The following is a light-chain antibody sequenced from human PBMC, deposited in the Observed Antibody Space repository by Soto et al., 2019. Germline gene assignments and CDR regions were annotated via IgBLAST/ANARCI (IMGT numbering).Light chain of an antibody. CDR1: QGISSY. J-gene: IGKJ4*01. V-gene: IGKV1-9*01. CDR3: QQINRYPRT. Sequence: IQLTQSPSSLSASVGDRVTITCRASQGISSYLAWYQQKPGKAPKLLIYAASTLQSGVPSRFSGGGSGTDFTLTISSLQPEDVATYYCQQINRYPRTFGGGIKVEIK. CDR2: AAS.